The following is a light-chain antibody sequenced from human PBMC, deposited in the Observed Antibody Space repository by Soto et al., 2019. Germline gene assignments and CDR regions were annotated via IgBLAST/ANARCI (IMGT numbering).Light chain of an antibody. J-gene: IGKJ4*01. V-gene: IGKV3-20*01. CDR1: QSFSSSY. CDR3: QQYGSSPLT. Sequence: EIVVTQSPGTLSLSPGERATLSCRASQSFSSSYLAWYQQKPGQAPRLLIYGASSRATGIPDRFSGSGSGTDFTLTISRLEPEDFAVYYCQQYGSSPLTFGGGTKVEIK. CDR2: GAS.